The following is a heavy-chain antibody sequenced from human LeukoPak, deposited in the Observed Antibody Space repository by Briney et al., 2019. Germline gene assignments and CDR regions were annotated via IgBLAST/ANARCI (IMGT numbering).Heavy chain of an antibody. V-gene: IGHV4-34*01. CDR2: INHSGST. Sequence: PSETLSLTCAVHGGSFSGYYWSWIRQPPGKGLEWIGEINHSGSTNYNPSLKSRVTISVDTSKNQFSLKLSSVTAADTAVYYCARGVTGHYDYVWGSHRYAPFDYWGQGTLVTVSS. J-gene: IGHJ4*02. CDR1: GGSFSGYY. D-gene: IGHD3-16*02. CDR3: ARGVTGHYDYVWGSHRYAPFDY.